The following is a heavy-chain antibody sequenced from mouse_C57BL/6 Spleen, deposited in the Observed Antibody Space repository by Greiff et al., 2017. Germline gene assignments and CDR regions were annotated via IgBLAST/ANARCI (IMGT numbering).Heavy chain of an antibody. D-gene: IGHD2-1*01. CDR3: ARGGYGNPAWFAY. J-gene: IGHJ3*01. CDR1: GYTFTDYY. CDR2: INPNNGGT. Sequence: EVQLQQSGPELVKPGASVKISCKASGYTFTDYYMNWVKQSHGKSLEWIGDINPNNGGTSYNQKFKGKATLTVDKSSSTAYMELRSLTSEDSAVYYCARGGYGNPAWFAYWGQGTLVTVSA. V-gene: IGHV1-26*01.